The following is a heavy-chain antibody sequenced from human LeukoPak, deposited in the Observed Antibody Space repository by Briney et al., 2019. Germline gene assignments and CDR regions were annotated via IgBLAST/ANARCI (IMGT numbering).Heavy chain of an antibody. CDR1: GGSISTTYY. J-gene: IGHJ5*02. CDR3: ARDYSSSWFDP. Sequence: PSETLSLTCTVSGGSISTTYYWGWIRQPPGKGPEWIGTIHYTGSTYYNPSLKSRVTISVDTSKNQFSLKLSSVTAADTAVYYCARDYSSSWFDPWGQGTLVTVSS. D-gene: IGHD6-13*01. CDR2: IHYTGST. V-gene: IGHV4-39*02.